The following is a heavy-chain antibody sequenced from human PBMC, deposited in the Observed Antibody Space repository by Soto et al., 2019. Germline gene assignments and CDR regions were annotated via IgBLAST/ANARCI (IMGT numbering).Heavy chain of an antibody. CDR3: AADTGDIEVVPATT. D-gene: IGHD2-15*01. J-gene: IGHJ4*02. Sequence: LRLSCPASGLNFEKCSFNWVRQPPGKGPEWLASISPASTYIRYADSVKGRFTISRDNARNSLSLQMMSLRADDTAMYYCAADTGDIEVVPATTWGQGTLVTVSS. CDR2: ISPASTYI. V-gene: IGHV3-21*04. CDR1: GLNFEKCS.